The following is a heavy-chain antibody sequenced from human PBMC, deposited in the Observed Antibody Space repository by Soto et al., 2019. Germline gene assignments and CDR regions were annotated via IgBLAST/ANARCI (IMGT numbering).Heavy chain of an antibody. D-gene: IGHD1-26*01. V-gene: IGHV3-33*01. CDR3: ARDVGYSGRYGMDV. CDR1: VFTFSSYG. Sequence: VGSLRLSCASSVFTFSSYGMHCVRDSPGKGLEWVAVIWYDGSNKYYADSVRGRFTISRDNSKNTLYLQMNSLRAEDTAVYYCARDVGYSGRYGMDVWGQGTTVTVS. J-gene: IGHJ6*02. CDR2: IWYDGSNK.